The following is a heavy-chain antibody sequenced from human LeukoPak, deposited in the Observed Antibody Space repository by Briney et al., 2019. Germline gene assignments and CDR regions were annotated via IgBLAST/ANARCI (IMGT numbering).Heavy chain of an antibody. CDR2: VNPNSGGT. D-gene: IGHD5-12*01. CDR3: ATAVYSGYDLDFDY. Sequence: ASVTVSCKASGYTFTGYYMHWVRQAPGQGLEWMGWVNPNSGGTNYAQNFQGRVTMTRDTSISTAYMELSRLRSDDTAVYYCATAVYSGYDLDFDYWGQGTLVNVSS. J-gene: IGHJ4*02. CDR1: GYTFTGYY. V-gene: IGHV1-2*02.